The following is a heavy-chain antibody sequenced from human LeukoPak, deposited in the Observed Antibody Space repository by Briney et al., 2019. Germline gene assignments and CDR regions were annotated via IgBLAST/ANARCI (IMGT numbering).Heavy chain of an antibody. CDR3: ARRNGYCSGGSCYFFDY. CDR2: IYYSGST. V-gene: IGHV4-39*07. Sequence: SETLSLTCTASGGSISSSSYYWGWIRQPPGKGLEWIGNIYYSGSTYYNPSLKSRVTISVDTSKNQFSLKLSSVTAADTAVYYCARRNGYCSGGSCYFFDYWGQGTLVTVSS. D-gene: IGHD2-15*01. J-gene: IGHJ4*02. CDR1: GGSISSSSYY.